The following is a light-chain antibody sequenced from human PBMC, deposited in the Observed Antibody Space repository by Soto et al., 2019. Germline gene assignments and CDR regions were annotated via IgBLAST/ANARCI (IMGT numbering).Light chain of an antibody. J-gene: IGKJ4*01. CDR2: AAS. CDR1: QGVIND. CDR3: QQSYSTLLT. Sequence: IQMTQSPSSLSASVGDRVTINCRASQGVINDLGWYQQKPGKAAKRLIYAASSVQSGVPSRFSGSGAGTDFTLTISSLQPEDFATYYCQQSYSTLLTFGGGTKVDIK. V-gene: IGKV1-39*01.